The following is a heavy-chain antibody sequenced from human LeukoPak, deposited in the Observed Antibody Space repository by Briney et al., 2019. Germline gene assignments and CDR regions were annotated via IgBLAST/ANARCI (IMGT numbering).Heavy chain of an antibody. CDR3: ARGQVPAARGYNWFDP. D-gene: IGHD2-2*01. Sequence: SETLSLTCAVYGCSFNDYYWNWVRQPPGKGLEWIGEINDRGDTNYNPSLKSRVTMSVETSKNQFSLTLTSMIAADTAIYYCARGQVPAARGYNWFDPWGQGTLVTVSS. CDR2: INDRGDT. CDR1: GCSFNDYY. V-gene: IGHV4-34*01. J-gene: IGHJ5*02.